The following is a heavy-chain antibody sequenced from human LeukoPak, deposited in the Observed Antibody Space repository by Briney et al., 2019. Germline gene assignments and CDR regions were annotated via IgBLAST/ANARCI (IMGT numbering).Heavy chain of an antibody. CDR2: IYGDGTT. CDR3: ARVNRLTGTHYYYMDV. J-gene: IGHJ6*03. D-gene: IGHD1-20*01. V-gene: IGHV3-53*01. CDR1: GLSSNY. Sequence: GSLRLSCAVSGLSSNYMSWVRQAPGKGLEWVSVIYGDGTTHYADSVKGRFTISRDSSKNTLYLQMTSLRDEDTAVFYCARVNRLTGTHYYYMDVWGKGTTVTVSS.